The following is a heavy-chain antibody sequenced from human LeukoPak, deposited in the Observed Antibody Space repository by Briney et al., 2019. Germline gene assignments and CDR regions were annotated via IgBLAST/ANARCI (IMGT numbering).Heavy chain of an antibody. CDR3: ARGYSSSYRIDY. CDR2: INTDGSST. J-gene: IGHJ4*02. V-gene: IGHV3-74*01. Sequence: GGSLGLSCAASGFTFSIYWMHWVRQGPGKGLVWVSCINTDGSSTTYADSVKGRFTITRDNAKNTLYLQMNSLSAEDTAVYYCARGYSSSYRIDYWGQGTLVTVSS. CDR1: GFTFSIYW. D-gene: IGHD6-6*01.